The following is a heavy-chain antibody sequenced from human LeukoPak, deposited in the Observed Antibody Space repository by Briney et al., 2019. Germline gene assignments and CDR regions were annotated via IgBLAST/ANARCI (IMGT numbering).Heavy chain of an antibody. D-gene: IGHD2-2*01. Sequence: GESLKISCKGSGYTFTTYWIGWVRQMPGKGLEWMGIIYPGDSDTRYSPSFQGQVTISADKSISTAYLQWSSLKASDTAMYYCARHDGCSSTSCSGAFDIWGQGTMVTVSS. CDR3: ARHDGCSSTSCSGAFDI. V-gene: IGHV5-51*01. CDR2: IYPGDSDT. CDR1: GYTFTTYW. J-gene: IGHJ3*02.